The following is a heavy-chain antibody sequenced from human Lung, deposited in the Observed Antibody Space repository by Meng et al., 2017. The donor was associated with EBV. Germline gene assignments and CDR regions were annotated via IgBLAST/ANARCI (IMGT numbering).Heavy chain of an antibody. D-gene: IGHD6-19*01. Sequence: QVQLVQSGAEVKKPGASVKVSCKASGYTFTSYDINWVRQGSGQGLEWMGWMNPNRGTTGYAQKFQGRVTMTRNISKSTAYMDLSSLRSEDTAVYYCATGVADFEYWGHGTLVTVSS. CDR2: MNPNRGTT. J-gene: IGHJ4*01. CDR3: ATGVADFEY. V-gene: IGHV1-8*01. CDR1: GYTFTSYD.